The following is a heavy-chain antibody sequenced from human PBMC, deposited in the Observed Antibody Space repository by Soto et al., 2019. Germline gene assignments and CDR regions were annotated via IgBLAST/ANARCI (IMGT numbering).Heavy chain of an antibody. CDR3: AGDPDSHYNDSHASSYP. D-gene: IGHD3-22*01. CDR1: GGTFSTYT. CDR2: IIPIIGIL. J-gene: IGHJ5*02. Sequence: QVQLVQSGAEVKKPGSSVKVSCKASGGTFSTYTITWVRQAPGQGLEWMGRIIPIIGILNYAQKFQGIVTITADRLAGKAHMELTRLRSDDKSVYYCAGDPDSHYNDSHASSYPWGQGTLVTVSS. V-gene: IGHV1-69*08.